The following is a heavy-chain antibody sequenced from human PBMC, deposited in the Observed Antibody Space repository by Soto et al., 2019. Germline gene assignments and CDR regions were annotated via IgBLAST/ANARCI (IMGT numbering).Heavy chain of an antibody. V-gene: IGHV3-7*01. CDR3: ARAYGIAAEGGYFDY. CDR1: GFTFSSYW. D-gene: IGHD6-25*01. CDR2: IKQDGSEK. J-gene: IGHJ4*02. Sequence: GGSLRLSCAASGFTFSSYWMSWVRQAPGKGLEWVANIKQDGSEKYYVDSVKGRFTISRDNAKNSLYLQMNSLRAEDTAVYYCARAYGIAAEGGYFDYWGQGTLVTVSS.